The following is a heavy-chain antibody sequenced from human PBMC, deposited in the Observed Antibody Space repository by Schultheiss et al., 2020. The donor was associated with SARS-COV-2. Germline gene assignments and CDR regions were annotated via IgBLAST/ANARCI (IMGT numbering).Heavy chain of an antibody. J-gene: IGHJ4*02. CDR1: GFTFSDSY. D-gene: IGHD3-10*01. CDR2: ISYDGSNI. V-gene: IGHV3-30*03. CDR3: ASPDYGSGSYESNY. Sequence: SLKISCAASGFTFSDSYMNWIRQAPGKGLEWVAVISYDGSNIYYADSVKGRFTISRDNSKKTLHLQMNSLKSEDTAIYYCASPDYGSGSYESNYWGQGTLVTVAS.